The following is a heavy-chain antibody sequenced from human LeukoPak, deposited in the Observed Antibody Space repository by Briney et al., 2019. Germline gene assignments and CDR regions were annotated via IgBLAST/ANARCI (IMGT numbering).Heavy chain of an antibody. V-gene: IGHV3-33*01. CDR2: IWAAGNDD. CDR1: GFSFSLYG. CDR3: VGHPPNSGYAFQV. J-gene: IGHJ3*01. D-gene: IGHD3-22*01. Sequence: GGSLRLSCGASGFSFSLYGMHWVRQAPGKVLEWVAFIWAAGNDDFYADSVKGRFTISRNNYKNMVYLQMNSLRAEDTALYYCVGHPPNSGYAFQVWGHGTVVTVSS.